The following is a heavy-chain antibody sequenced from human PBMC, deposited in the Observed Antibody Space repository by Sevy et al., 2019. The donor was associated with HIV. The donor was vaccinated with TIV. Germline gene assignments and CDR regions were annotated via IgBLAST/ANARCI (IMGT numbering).Heavy chain of an antibody. CDR1: GHTFSSFA. CDR2: IIPMFGRA. V-gene: IGHV1-69*13. Sequence: ASVKVSCQASGHTFSSFAINWVRQAPGQGLEWMGGIIPMFGRANYVEKFQGTVTITADESTNTAYLELNSLRSDDTAMYYCARDEIVGAAFDSWGQGTLVTVSS. D-gene: IGHD1-26*01. J-gene: IGHJ4*02. CDR3: ARDEIVGAAFDS.